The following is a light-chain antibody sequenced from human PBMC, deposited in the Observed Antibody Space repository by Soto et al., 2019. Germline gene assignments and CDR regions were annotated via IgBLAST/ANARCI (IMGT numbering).Light chain of an antibody. J-gene: IGKJ5*01. V-gene: IGKV3-11*01. CDR3: QQRSNWPPIT. CDR1: QSVSNNY. CDR2: GAS. Sequence: EIVLTQSPGTLSLSPGERATLSCRASQSVSNNYLAWYQQKPGQAPRPLIYGASNRATGIPARFSGSGSGTDFTLTISSLEPEDFAVYYCQQRSNWPPITFGQGTRLEIK.